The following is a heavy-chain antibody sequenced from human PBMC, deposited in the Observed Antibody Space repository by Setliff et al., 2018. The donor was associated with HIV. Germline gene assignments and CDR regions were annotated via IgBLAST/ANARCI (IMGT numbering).Heavy chain of an antibody. Sequence: PGGSLRLSCAASVFTFNNYGMNWVRQAPGKGLEWVAFIRYTGSNKYYADSVKGRFTISRDNSKNTLYLQMNSLRAEDTAVYYCAKTLPTLYPPHDYYFAMDVWGQGTTVTVSS. CDR3: AKTLPTLYPPHDYYFAMDV. V-gene: IGHV3-30*02. CDR1: VFTFNNYG. D-gene: IGHD2-15*01. CDR2: IRYTGSNK. J-gene: IGHJ6*02.